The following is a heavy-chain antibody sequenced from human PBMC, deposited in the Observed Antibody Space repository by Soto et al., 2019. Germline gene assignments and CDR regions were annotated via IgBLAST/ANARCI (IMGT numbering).Heavy chain of an antibody. J-gene: IGHJ4*02. V-gene: IGHV2-70*01. CDR2: IDWDDDK. Sequence: SGPTLVNPTQTLTLTCTFSGFSLSTSGMCVSWIRQPPGKALEWLALIDWDDDKYYSTTLKTRLTISKDTSKNQVVLTMTNMDPVDTATYYCARIDARYDSSGYPFDYWGQGTLVTVSS. D-gene: IGHD3-22*01. CDR1: GFSLSTSGMC. CDR3: ARIDARYDSSGYPFDY.